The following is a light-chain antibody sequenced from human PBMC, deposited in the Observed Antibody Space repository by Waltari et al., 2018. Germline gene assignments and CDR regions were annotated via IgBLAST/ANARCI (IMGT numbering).Light chain of an antibody. CDR1: HSISSH. J-gene: IGKJ1*01. CDR2: GAS. Sequence: EIVMTQSPATLSVSPGARATLSCRASHSISSHLAWYQQKPGQAPRLLIYGASTRATGIPARFSGSGSVTEFTLTINSLQSEDVAVYYCQQYNLWPPWTFGQGTKVEIK. V-gene: IGKV3-15*01. CDR3: QQYNLWPPWT.